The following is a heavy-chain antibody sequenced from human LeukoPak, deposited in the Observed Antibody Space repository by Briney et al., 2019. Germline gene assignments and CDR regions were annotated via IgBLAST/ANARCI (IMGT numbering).Heavy chain of an antibody. J-gene: IGHJ4*02. V-gene: IGHV3-23*01. CDR3: AKRYFDWLYSGGYYFDY. Sequence: PGGTLRLSCAASGFTFSSYGMSWVRQAPGKGLEWVSAISGSGGSTYYADSVKSRFTISRDNPKNTLYLQMNSLRAEDTAVYYCAKRYFDWLYSGGYYFDYWGQGTLVTVSS. D-gene: IGHD3-9*01. CDR2: ISGSGGST. CDR1: GFTFSSYG.